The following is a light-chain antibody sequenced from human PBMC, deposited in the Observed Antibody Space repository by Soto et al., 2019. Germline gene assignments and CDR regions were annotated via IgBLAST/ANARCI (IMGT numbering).Light chain of an antibody. CDR2: DAS. V-gene: IGKV3-11*01. CDR1: QSIGTY. Sequence: EIVLTQSPATLSLSPGERATLSCRASQSIGTYFAWYQHRPGQAPRLLIYDASNRATGIPARFIGSGSGTDFTLTISSLEPEDFAVYYCQQRGSFGQGTKLEIK. J-gene: IGKJ2*03. CDR3: QQRGS.